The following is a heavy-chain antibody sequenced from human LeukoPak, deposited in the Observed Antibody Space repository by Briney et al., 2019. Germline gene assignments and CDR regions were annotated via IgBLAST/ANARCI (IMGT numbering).Heavy chain of an antibody. D-gene: IGHD2-15*01. V-gene: IGHV1-18*01. CDR1: GYTFTSYG. Sequence: ASVKVSCKASGYTFTSYGISWVRQAPGQGLEWMGWISAYNGNTNYAQKLQGRVTMTTDTSTSTAYMELRSLRSDDTAVYYCARSVVVVAAGNYYYGMAVWGQGTTVTVSS. CDR2: ISAYNGNT. CDR3: ARSVVVVAAGNYYYGMAV. J-gene: IGHJ6*02.